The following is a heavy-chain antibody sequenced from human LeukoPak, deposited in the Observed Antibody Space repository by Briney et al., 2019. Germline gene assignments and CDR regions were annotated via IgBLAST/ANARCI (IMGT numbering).Heavy chain of an antibody. CDR2: INHSGST. V-gene: IGHV4-34*01. J-gene: IGHJ6*03. CDR1: GGSFTNYY. Sequence: SETLSLTCDVDGGSFTNYYWSWIRQSPGKGLEWIGEINHSGSTNYNPSLKSRVTISVDTSKNQFSLKLSSVTAADTAVYYCARSGHYYGSGYYYYYYMDVWGKGTTVTISS. CDR3: ARSGHYYGSGYYYYYYMDV. D-gene: IGHD3-10*01.